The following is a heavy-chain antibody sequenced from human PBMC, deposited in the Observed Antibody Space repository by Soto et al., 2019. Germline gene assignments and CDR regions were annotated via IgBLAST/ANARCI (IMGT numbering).Heavy chain of an antibody. J-gene: IGHJ4*02. CDR2: IYFSGAT. V-gene: IGHV4-61*03. Sequence: QVQLQEAGPGLVKPSETLALNCSVSGASVSSGDYYWSWIRQPPGKGLEWIGYIYFSGATSYDPSVKRRFSISIDTFKNHFSLKLKSVTAADTAVYYCVRVHADDSSGYDLDYWGQGLVVSVSS. CDR1: GASVSSGDYY. D-gene: IGHD6-19*01. CDR3: VRVHADDSSGYDLDY.